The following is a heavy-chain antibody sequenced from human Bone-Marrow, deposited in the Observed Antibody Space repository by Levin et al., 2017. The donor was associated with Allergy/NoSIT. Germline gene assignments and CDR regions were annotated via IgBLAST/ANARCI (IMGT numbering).Heavy chain of an antibody. V-gene: IGHV3-7*01. CDR1: GFIFRNYW. J-gene: IGHJ4*02. D-gene: IGHD1-1*01. CDR3: ARDNTPKEFNWNIGLH. CDR2: IKQDGSEI. Sequence: PGGSLRLSCAGSGFIFRNYWMTWVRQAPGKGLEWVANIKQDGSEIYYVDSVKGRFTISRDNAKNSLYLQMNSLRAEDTAVYYCARDNTPKEFNWNIGLHWGRGTLVTVSS.